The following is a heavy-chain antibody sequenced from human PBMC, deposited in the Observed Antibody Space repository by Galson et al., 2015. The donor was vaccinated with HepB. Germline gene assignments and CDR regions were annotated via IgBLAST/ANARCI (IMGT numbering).Heavy chain of an antibody. CDR2: ISWDGGST. D-gene: IGHD3-9*01. CDR1: GFTFDDYT. V-gene: IGHV3-43*01. J-gene: IGHJ4*02. CDR3: AKDTSSGSDYDILTGPYFDY. Sequence: SLRLSCAASGFTFDDYTMHWVRQAPGKGLEWVSLISWDGGSTYYADSVKGRFTISRDNSKNSLYLQMNSLRTEDTASYYCAKDTSSGSDYDILTGPYFDYWGQGTLVTVSS.